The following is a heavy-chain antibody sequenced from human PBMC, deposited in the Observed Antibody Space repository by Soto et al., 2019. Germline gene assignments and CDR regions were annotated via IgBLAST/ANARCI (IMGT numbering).Heavy chain of an antibody. V-gene: IGHV4-39*01. CDR1: GGSISSSSYY. D-gene: IGHD3-10*01. J-gene: IGHJ4*02. Sequence: PSETLSLTCTVSGGSISSSSYYRGWIRQPPGKGLEWIGSIYYSGSTYYNPSLKSRVTISVDTSKNQFSLKLSSVTAADTAVYYCATIDRYGSGATVPSFDYWGQGTLVTVSS. CDR2: IYYSGST. CDR3: ATIDRYGSGATVPSFDY.